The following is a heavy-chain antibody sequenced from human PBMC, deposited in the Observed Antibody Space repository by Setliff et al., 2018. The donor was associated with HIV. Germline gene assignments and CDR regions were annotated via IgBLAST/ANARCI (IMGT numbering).Heavy chain of an antibody. D-gene: IGHD3-3*01. CDR2: ISTSGGST. J-gene: IGHJ4*02. CDR3: AKGGIFDYFEY. Sequence: GSLRLSCASSRFTFSTYAMNWVRQAPGKGLEWVSSISTSGGSTYYPDSVTGRFTISRDNSKNTLYLQMNRLRAEDTAIYYCAKGGIFDYFEYWGQGTLVTVSS. CDR1: RFTFSTYA. V-gene: IGHV3-23*01.